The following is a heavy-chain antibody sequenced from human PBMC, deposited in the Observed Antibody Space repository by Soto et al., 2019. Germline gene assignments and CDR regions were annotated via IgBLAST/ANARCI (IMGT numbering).Heavy chain of an antibody. J-gene: IGHJ5*02. CDR1: GGSISSSSYY. Sequence: QLQLQESGPGLVKPSETLSLTCTVSGGSISSSSYYWGWIRQPPGKGLEWIGSIYYSGSTYYNPSLKSRVTISVDTSKNQFSLKLSSVTAADTAVYYCARNGRQLVLDWFDLWGQGTLVTVSS. V-gene: IGHV4-39*01. CDR2: IYYSGST. CDR3: ARNGRQLVLDWFDL. D-gene: IGHD6-13*01.